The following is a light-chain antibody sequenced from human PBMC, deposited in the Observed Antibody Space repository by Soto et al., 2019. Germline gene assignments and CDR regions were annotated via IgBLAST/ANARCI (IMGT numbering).Light chain of an antibody. CDR3: SSYEGSNNPPCV. CDR2: EVS. J-gene: IGLJ1*01. CDR1: GCGVGGDKY. Sequence: QSAVTHPPSASGSPGHSGNITCLETGCGVGGDKYVSWCQQHPGKALKLMSYEVSKRPSVVPDRFSAARSGNTTSLTVSGLQAEDEVDYYGSSYEGSNNPPCVFGAGTKVT. V-gene: IGLV2-8*01.